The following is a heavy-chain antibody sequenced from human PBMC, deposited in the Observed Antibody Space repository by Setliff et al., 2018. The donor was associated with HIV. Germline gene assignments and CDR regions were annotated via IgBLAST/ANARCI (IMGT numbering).Heavy chain of an antibody. CDR3: AREGKTALVTKYFDY. D-gene: IGHD5-18*01. CDR1: SGSLSGYY. V-gene: IGHV4-34*01. Sequence: ETLSLTCAVYSGSLSGYYWNWIRQPPGKGLEWIGEINRSGRSNHNPSLKSRVIISIDTSKNQFALKLSSVTAADTAVYHCAREGKTALVTKYFDYWGHGKLVTVSS. J-gene: IGHJ4*01. CDR2: INRSGRS.